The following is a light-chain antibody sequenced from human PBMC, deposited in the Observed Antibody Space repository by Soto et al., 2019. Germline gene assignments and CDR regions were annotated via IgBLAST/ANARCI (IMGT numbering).Light chain of an antibody. CDR3: QQRSNWPPA. V-gene: IGKV3-11*01. CDR2: DAS. J-gene: IGKJ2*01. Sequence: EIVLTQSPATLSLSPGERATLSCRASQSVSSYLAWYQQKPGQAPRLLIYDASNRATGIPARFSGSVSGTDFTLTISSLEPEDFAVYYCQQRSNWPPAVGQGTKLEIK. CDR1: QSVSSY.